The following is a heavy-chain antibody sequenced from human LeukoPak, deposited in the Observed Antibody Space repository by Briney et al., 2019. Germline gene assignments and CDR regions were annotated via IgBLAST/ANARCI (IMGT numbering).Heavy chain of an antibody. J-gene: IGHJ6*02. CDR3: ARDSNWDYYYYYGMDV. D-gene: IGHD7-27*01. V-gene: IGHV4-31*03. CDR1: GGSISSGGHY. Sequence: SQTLSLTCTVSGGSISSGGHYWSWIRQHPGKGLEWIGYIYYSGSTYYNPSLKSRVTISVDTSKNQFSLKLSSVTAADTAVYDCARDSNWDYYYYYGMDVWGQGTTVTVSS. CDR2: IYYSGST.